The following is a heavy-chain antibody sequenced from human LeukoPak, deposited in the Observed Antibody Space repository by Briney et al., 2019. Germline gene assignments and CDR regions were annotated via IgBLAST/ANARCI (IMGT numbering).Heavy chain of an antibody. CDR1: GFTFSSYG. V-gene: IGHV3-30*18. Sequence: GGSLRLSCAASGFTFSSYGMHWVRQAPGKGLEWVAVISYDGSNKYYADSVKGRFTISRDNSKNTLYLQMNSLRAEDTAVYYCAKVGYGSGWSWDYWGKGTTVTVSS. CDR2: ISYDGSNK. J-gene: IGHJ6*04. D-gene: IGHD6-19*01. CDR3: AKVGYGSGWSWDY.